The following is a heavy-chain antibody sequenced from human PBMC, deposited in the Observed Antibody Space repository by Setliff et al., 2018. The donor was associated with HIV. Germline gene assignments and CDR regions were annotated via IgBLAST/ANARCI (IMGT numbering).Heavy chain of an antibody. D-gene: IGHD6-13*01. Sequence: PSETLSLTCVVYGGSFSDYYWTWIRQPPEKGLEWIGKINYSGSTDYNSSLRSRVTISVDTSKNQISLKLTSVTAADTAVYCCAGGEVRSRYVSSRAPFYHYYYYMDVWGKGTTVTVSS. CDR2: INYSGST. V-gene: IGHV4-34*01. CDR3: AGGEVRSRYVSSRAPFYHYYYYMDV. CDR1: GGSFSDYY. J-gene: IGHJ6*03.